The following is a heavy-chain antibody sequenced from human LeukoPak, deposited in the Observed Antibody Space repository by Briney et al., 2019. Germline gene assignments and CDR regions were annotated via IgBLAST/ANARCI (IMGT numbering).Heavy chain of an antibody. CDR3: ARVSIAAAGTFCYFDY. CDR1: GFTLSSYW. D-gene: IGHD6-13*01. Sequence: PGGSLRLSCAPSGFTLSSYWMSWVRQLPGRGLGWVAKIKQDGSEKYYVDSVKGRFTISRDNAKNSLYLQMNSLRAEDTAVYYCARVSIAAAGTFCYFDYWGQGTLVTVSS. CDR2: IKQDGSEK. J-gene: IGHJ4*03. V-gene: IGHV3-7*04.